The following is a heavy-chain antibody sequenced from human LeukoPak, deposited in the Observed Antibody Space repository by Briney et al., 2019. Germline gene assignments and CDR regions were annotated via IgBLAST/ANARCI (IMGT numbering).Heavy chain of an antibody. V-gene: IGHV1-69*13. CDR1: GGTFSSYA. CDR2: IIPIFGTA. J-gene: IGHJ6*02. CDR3: ARSRLGATFNYYGMDV. Sequence: SVKVSCKASGGTFSSYAISWVRQAPGQGLEWMGGIIPIFGTANYAQKFQGRVTITADESTSTAYMELSSLRSEDTAVYYCARSRLGATFNYYGMDVWGQGTTVTVSS. D-gene: IGHD1-26*01.